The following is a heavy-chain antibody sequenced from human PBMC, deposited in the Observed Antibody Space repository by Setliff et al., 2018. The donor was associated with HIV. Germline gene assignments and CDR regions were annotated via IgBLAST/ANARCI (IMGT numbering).Heavy chain of an antibody. CDR1: GYAFRDYY. CDR3: ATFDYNLLTGCPC. Sequence: ASVKVSCKASGYAFRDYYINWVQQAPGKGLEWMGRVDPKDGETMYAQKFQGRVTITADRSTNTAYMDLSSLSSDDTALYFCATFDYNLLTGCPCWGQGTQVTVS. CDR2: VDPKDGET. V-gene: IGHV1-69-2*01. J-gene: IGHJ4*02. D-gene: IGHD3-9*01.